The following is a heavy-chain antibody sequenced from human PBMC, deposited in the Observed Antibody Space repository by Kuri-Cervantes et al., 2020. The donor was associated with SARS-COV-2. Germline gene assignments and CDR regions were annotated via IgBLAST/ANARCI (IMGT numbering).Heavy chain of an antibody. CDR2: ISYDGSNK. J-gene: IGHJ4*02. D-gene: IGHD3-3*01. Sequence: GGSLRLSCAASGFTFSSYAMHWVRQAPGKGLEWVAVISYDGSNKYYADSVKGRFTISRDNSKNTLYLQMNNLRAEDTAVYYCARVMPRFLEWPIGYWGQGTLVTVSS. CDR1: GFTFSSYA. V-gene: IGHV3-30-3*01. CDR3: ARVMPRFLEWPIGY.